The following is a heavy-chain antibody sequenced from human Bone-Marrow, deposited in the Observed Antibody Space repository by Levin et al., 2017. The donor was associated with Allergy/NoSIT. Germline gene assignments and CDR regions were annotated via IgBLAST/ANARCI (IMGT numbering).Heavy chain of an antibody. V-gene: IGHV3-30-3*01. Sequence: PGESLKISCAASGFTFSSYAMHWVRQAPGKGLEWVAVISYDGSNKYYADSVKGRFTISRDNSKNTLYLQMNSLRAEDTAVYYCARDLSITMIVVVITRPLVYWGQGTLVTVSS. CDR3: ARDLSITMIVVVITRPLVY. CDR2: ISYDGSNK. D-gene: IGHD3-22*01. J-gene: IGHJ4*02. CDR1: GFTFSSYA.